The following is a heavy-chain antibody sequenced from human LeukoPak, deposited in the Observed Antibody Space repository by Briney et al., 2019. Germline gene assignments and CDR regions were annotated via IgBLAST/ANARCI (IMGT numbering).Heavy chain of an antibody. CDR1: GFTFIAYS. Sequence: GGSLRLSLPASGFTFIAYSRNGVGQPPGEGLDGVAYISGSSGMIYYADSVRGRFTISRDNAKNSLCLQMNSLRDEDTAVYYCARYFGDPQGMDVWGQGTTVTVTS. D-gene: IGHD3-10*01. J-gene: IGHJ6*02. CDR3: ARYFGDPQGMDV. V-gene: IGHV3-48*02. CDR2: ISGSSGMI.